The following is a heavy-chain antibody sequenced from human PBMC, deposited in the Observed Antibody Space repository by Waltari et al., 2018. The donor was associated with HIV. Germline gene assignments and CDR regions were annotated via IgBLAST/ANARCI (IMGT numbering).Heavy chain of an antibody. CDR1: GDSVTTGIYY. Sequence: QVQLQESGPGLVKPSETLSLTCTVSGDSVTTGIYYWSWIRQPPGKGLEWLGYVFYSGSTNYNPSLKSRVTISLDTSKNLFSLKFTSVTAADTALYYCARTNWDDAFDIWGQGTMVIVSS. J-gene: IGHJ3*02. CDR3: ARTNWDDAFDI. CDR2: VFYSGST. D-gene: IGHD1-1*01. V-gene: IGHV4-61*01.